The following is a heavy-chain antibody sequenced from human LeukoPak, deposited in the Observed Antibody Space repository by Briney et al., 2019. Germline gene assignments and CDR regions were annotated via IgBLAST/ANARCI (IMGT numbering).Heavy chain of an antibody. Sequence: PGGSLRLSCTASGFTFSGYSMNWIRQAPGKGLEWVSSFGTRSTSIYHAGSVKGRFAISRDNAKNLLYLQMNSQRAEDTALYYCAREVSEGFDFWGQGTLVTVSS. D-gene: IGHD3-22*01. CDR1: GFTFSGYS. V-gene: IGHV3-21*01. CDR3: AREVSEGFDF. J-gene: IGHJ4*02. CDR2: FGTRSTSI.